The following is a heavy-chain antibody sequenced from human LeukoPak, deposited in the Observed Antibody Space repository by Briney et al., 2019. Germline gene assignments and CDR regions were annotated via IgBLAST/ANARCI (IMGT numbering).Heavy chain of an antibody. V-gene: IGHV3-23*01. J-gene: IGHJ4*02. CDR3: ARGGGGYCTNGVCTYYFDY. CDR1: GFTFSTYV. D-gene: IGHD2-8*01. Sequence: PGGSLRLSCAASGFTFSTYVMNWVRQAPRKGLEWVSTISDSGGSTYYADSVKGRFTISRDNSKNTLLLQMSSLRAEDTAVYYCARGGGGYCTNGVCTYYFDYWGQGTLVTVSS. CDR2: ISDSGGST.